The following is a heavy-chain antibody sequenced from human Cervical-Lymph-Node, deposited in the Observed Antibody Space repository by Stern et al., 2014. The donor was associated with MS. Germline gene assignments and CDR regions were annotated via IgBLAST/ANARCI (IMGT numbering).Heavy chain of an antibody. CDR3: ARESAVAEPYYYYGMDV. J-gene: IGHJ6*02. Sequence: QVQLQESGPGLVKPSETLSLTCIVSGASVRTGSYYWSWIRQPPGKGLEWIGYIYYSGSTDYNPSLKSRVTISVDTSKNQFSLRLSSVTAADTAVYYCARESAVAEPYYYYGMDVWGQGTTVTVSS. CDR1: GASVRTGSYY. V-gene: IGHV4-61*01. D-gene: IGHD6-19*01. CDR2: IYYSGST.